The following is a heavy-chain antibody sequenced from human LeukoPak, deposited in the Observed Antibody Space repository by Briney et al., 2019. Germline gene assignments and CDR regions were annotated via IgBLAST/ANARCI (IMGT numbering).Heavy chain of an antibody. J-gene: IGHJ4*02. D-gene: IGHD5-24*01. V-gene: IGHV1-69*06. Sequence: SVKVSCKASGFTFTGYYMHWVRQAPGQGLEWMGGIIPIFGTANYAQKFQGRVTITADKSTSTAYMELSSLRSEDTAVYYCARLGRDGYNSDYWGQGTLVTVSS. CDR2: IIPIFGTA. CDR3: ARLGRDGYNSDY. CDR1: GFTFTGYY.